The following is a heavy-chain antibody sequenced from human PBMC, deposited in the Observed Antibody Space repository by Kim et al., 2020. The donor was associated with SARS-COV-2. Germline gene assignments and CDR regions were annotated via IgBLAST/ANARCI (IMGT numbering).Heavy chain of an antibody. J-gene: IGHJ5*02. V-gene: IGHV1-2*06. CDR1: GYTFSGYF. CDR3: ALFPDSSGYRRFDP. Sequence: ASVKVSCKASGYTFSGYFMHWVRQAPGQGLEWMGRINPNSGGTNYAQKFQGRVTMTRDTSISTAYMELSRLRSDDTAVYYCALFPDSSGYRRFDPWGQGTLVTVSS. CDR2: INPNSGGT. D-gene: IGHD3-22*01.